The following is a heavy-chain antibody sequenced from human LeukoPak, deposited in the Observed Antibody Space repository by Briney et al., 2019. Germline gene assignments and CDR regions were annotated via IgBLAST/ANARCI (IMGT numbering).Heavy chain of an antibody. D-gene: IGHD3-22*01. CDR2: INHSGST. V-gene: IGHV4-34*01. CDR3: ARGTVGITMIEPTYYFDY. CDR1: GGSFSGYY. Sequence: PSETLSLTCAVYGGSFSGYYWSWIRQPPGKGLEWIGEINHSGSTNYNPSPKSRVTISVDTSKNQFSLKLSSVTAADTAVYYCARGTVGITMIEPTYYFDYWGQGTLVTVSS. J-gene: IGHJ4*02.